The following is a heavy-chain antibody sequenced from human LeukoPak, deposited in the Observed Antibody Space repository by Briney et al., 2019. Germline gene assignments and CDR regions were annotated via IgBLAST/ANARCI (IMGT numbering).Heavy chain of an antibody. Sequence: SETLSLTCTVSGGSISTSSYYWGWIRQPPGKGLEWIGNIHNSESTYYNPSLKSRVTMSVDTSKNQFSLKLSSVTAADTAVYYCARQVTFGYAFAYYFDYWGLGSLVTVSS. CDR3: ARQVTFGYAFAYYFDY. V-gene: IGHV4-39*01. J-gene: IGHJ4*02. CDR2: IHNSEST. CDR1: GGSISTSSYY. D-gene: IGHD5-18*01.